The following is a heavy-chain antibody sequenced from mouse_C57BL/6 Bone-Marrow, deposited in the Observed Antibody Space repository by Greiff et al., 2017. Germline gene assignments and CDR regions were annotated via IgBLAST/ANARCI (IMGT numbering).Heavy chain of an antibody. V-gene: IGHV1-63*01. Sequence: QVQLKQSGAELVRPGTSVKMSCKASGYTFTNYWIGWAKQRPGHGLECIGDIYPGGGYTNYNEKFKGKATLTADKSSSTAYMQFSSLTSEDSAIYYCARGPHYFDYWGQGTTLTVSS. CDR2: IYPGGGYT. J-gene: IGHJ2*01. CDR3: ARGPHYFDY. CDR1: GYTFTNYW.